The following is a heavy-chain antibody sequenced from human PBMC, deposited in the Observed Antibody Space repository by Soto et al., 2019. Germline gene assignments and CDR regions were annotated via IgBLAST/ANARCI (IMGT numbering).Heavy chain of an antibody. Sequence: SVKVSCKASGGTFSSYSISWVRQAPGQGFEWMGGIIPIFGTANYAQKFQGRVTITADKSTSTAYMELSSLRSEDTAVYYCARSRTQLWSPTTPDYYYYGMDVWGQGTTVTVSS. D-gene: IGHD5-18*01. CDR2: IIPIFGTA. CDR3: ARSRTQLWSPTTPDYYYYGMDV. CDR1: GGTFSSYS. V-gene: IGHV1-69*06. J-gene: IGHJ6*02.